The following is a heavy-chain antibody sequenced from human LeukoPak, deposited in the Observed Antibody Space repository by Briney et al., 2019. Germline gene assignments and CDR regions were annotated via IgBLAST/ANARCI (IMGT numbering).Heavy chain of an antibody. V-gene: IGHV5-51*01. D-gene: IGHD6-19*01. CDR1: GYSFTTYW. CDR2: IYPGDSDT. CDR3: ARVSAVAGQGCDY. Sequence: KVSCKGSGYSFTTYWIGWVRHMPGEGLEWMGIIYPGDSDTRYSPSFQGQVTISVDKSISTANLQWSSLKASDTAMYYCARVSAVAGQGCDYWGQGTLVTVSS. J-gene: IGHJ4*02.